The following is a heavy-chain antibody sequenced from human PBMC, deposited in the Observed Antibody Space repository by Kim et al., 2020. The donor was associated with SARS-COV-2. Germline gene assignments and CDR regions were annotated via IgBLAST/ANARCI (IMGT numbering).Heavy chain of an antibody. CDR3: AKKGTYYYDSSGPRYFDL. Sequence: GGSLRLSCAASGFTFSSYGMHWVRQAPGKGLEWVAVIWYDGSNKYYADSVKGRFTISRDNSNNTLYLQMNSLRAEDTAVYYCAKKGTYYYDSSGPRYFDLWGRGTLVTVSS. V-gene: IGHV3-33*06. CDR2: IWYDGSNK. J-gene: IGHJ2*01. CDR1: GFTFSSYG. D-gene: IGHD3-22*01.